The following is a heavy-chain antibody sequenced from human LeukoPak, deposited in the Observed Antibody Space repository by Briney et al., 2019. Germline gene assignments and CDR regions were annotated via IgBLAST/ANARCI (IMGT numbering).Heavy chain of an antibody. Sequence: PSETLSLTCTVSGGSITSSSYYWVWIRQPPGKGLEWIGSIFHSGSTYYNASLKSRVTISADTSRNQFSLKLSSVTAADTAVYYCARRRDGYNEDFFDYWGQGTLVTVSS. D-gene: IGHD5-24*01. V-gene: IGHV4-39*01. CDR1: GGSITSSSYY. CDR3: ARRRDGYNEDFFDY. J-gene: IGHJ4*02. CDR2: IFHSGST.